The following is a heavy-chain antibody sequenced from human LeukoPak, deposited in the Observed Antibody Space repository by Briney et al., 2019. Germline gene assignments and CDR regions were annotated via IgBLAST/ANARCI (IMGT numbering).Heavy chain of an antibody. J-gene: IGHJ4*02. CDR2: ISGSGGST. CDR1: GFTFSSYP. CDR3: AKSQWIQLWLGHY. Sequence: PGGSLRLSCAASGFTFSSYPMSWVRQAPGKGLEWVSAISGSGGSTYYADSVKGRFTISRDNSKNTLYLQMNSLRAEDTAVYYCAKSQWIQLWLGHYWGQGTLVTVSS. V-gene: IGHV3-23*01. D-gene: IGHD5-18*01.